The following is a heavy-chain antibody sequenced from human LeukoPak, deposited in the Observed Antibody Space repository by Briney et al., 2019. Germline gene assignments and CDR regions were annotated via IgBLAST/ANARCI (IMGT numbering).Heavy chain of an antibody. D-gene: IGHD4-17*01. CDR1: GYTFTSYY. J-gene: IGHJ4*02. CDR3: ARNPVTTKYFDY. CDR2: TNPSGGST. Sequence: GASVKVSCKASGYTFTSYYMHWVRQAPGQGLEWMGITNPSGGSTRYAQKFQGRVTMTRDTSTSTVYMELSSLRSEDTAVYYCARNPVTTKYFDYWGQGTLVTVSS. V-gene: IGHV1-46*01.